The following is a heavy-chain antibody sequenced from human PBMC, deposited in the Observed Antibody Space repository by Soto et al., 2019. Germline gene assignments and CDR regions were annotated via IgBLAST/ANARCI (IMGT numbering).Heavy chain of an antibody. CDR1: GFTFSDYY. CDR2: IGKSGNNI. V-gene: IGHV3-11*01. D-gene: IGHD6-13*01. J-gene: IGHJ6*02. CDR3: ARAHPAWYGVEYYYGMDV. Sequence: PGGSLRLSCAASGFTFSDYYMTWVRQAPGKXLEWVSNIGKSGNNIYYADSVKGRFTISRDNAKNSLYLQMNSLRAEDTAVYYFARAHPAWYGVEYYYGMDVWGQGTTVTVSS.